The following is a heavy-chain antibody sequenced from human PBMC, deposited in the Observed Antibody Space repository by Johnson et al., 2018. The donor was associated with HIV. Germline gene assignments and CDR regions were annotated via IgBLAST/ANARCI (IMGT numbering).Heavy chain of an antibody. D-gene: IGHD1-26*01. CDR1: GFTFSSYW. J-gene: IGHJ3*02. V-gene: IGHV3-7*01. CDR3: ARDRGYSGSYFGAFDI. Sequence: VQLVESGGGLVQPGGSLRLSCAASGFTFSSYWMSWVRQAPGKGLEWVANIKQDGSEKYYLDSVKGRFTISRDNAKNSLYLQMNSLRAEDTAVYYCARDRGYSGSYFGAFDIWGQGTMVTVSS. CDR2: IKQDGSEK.